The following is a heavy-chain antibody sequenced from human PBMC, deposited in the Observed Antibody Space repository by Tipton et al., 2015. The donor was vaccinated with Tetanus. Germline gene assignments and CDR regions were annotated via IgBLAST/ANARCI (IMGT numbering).Heavy chain of an antibody. CDR3: ARVWGRGQLVTKPNWYFDL. CDR2: ISSSGCTI. CDR1: YY. Sequence: YYMSWIRQAPGKGLEWVSYISSSGCTIYYADSVKGRFTISRDNAKNSLSLQVNSLRAEDTAVYYCARVWGRGQLVTKPNWYFDLWGRGTLVTVSS. V-gene: IGHV3-11*01. J-gene: IGHJ2*01. D-gene: IGHD6-6*01.